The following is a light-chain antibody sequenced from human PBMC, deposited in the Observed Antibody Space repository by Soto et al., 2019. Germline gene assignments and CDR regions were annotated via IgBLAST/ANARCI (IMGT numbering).Light chain of an antibody. CDR3: QQYGYSFWT. V-gene: IGKV3-20*01. J-gene: IGKJ1*01. CDR1: QSVSSSY. CDR2: SAS. Sequence: EIVLSQSPGTLSLSPGERATLSCRASQSVSSSYLAWYQHKPGQAPRLLIYSASSRATGIPDRFSGSGSGADYTLTISRLEPEDSAMYYCQQYGYSFWTFGQGTKVDIK.